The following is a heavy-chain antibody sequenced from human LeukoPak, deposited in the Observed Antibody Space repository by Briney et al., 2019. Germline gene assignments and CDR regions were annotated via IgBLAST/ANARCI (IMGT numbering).Heavy chain of an antibody. Sequence: SQTLSLTCAISGDSVSTNSATWTWLRQSPSRGLEWLGRTYYRSKWYNDYAVSMKSRITINPDTSKNQSSLQLNSVTPEDTAVYYCARLVGASWFDSWGQGTLVTVSS. J-gene: IGHJ5*01. CDR1: GDSVSTNSAT. D-gene: IGHD1-26*01. V-gene: IGHV6-1*01. CDR3: ARLVGASWFDS. CDR2: TYYRSKWYN.